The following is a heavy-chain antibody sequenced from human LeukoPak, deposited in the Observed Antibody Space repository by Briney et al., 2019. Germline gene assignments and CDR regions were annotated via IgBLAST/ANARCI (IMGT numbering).Heavy chain of an antibody. CDR2: INHSGST. CDR3: ARQKYLRGPDVEYFDY. V-gene: IGHV4-34*01. D-gene: IGHD5/OR15-5a*01. Sequence: PSETLSLTCAVYGGSFSGYYWSWIRQPPGKGLEWIGEINHSGSTNYNPSLKSPVTISVDTSKNQFSLKLSSVTAADTAVYYCARQKYLRGPDVEYFDYWGQGTLVTVSS. J-gene: IGHJ4*02. CDR1: GGSFSGYY.